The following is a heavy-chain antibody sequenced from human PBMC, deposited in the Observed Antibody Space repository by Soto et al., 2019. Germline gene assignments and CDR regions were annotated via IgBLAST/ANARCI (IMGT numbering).Heavy chain of an antibody. V-gene: IGHV4-59*01. CDR1: GGSISSYY. CDR2: IYYSGST. Sequence: SETLSLTCTVSGGSISSYYWSWIRQPPGKGLEWIGYIYYSGSTKYNPSLKSRVTISVDTSKNQFSLKLSSVTAADTAMYYCARRRARELEGREYYYYYMDVWGKGTTVTVSS. J-gene: IGHJ6*03. CDR3: ARRRARELEGREYYYYYMDV. D-gene: IGHD1-26*01.